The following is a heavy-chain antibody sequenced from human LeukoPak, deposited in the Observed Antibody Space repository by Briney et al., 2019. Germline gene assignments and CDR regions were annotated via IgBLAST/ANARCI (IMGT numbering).Heavy chain of an antibody. D-gene: IGHD3-16*02. CDR3: ARRYTMTDAFDI. Sequence: SETLSLTCAVYGGSFSGYYWTWIRQPPGKGLEWIGSIYYSGSTYYNPSLKSRVTISVDTSKNQFSLKLSSVTAADTAVYYCARRYTMTDAFDIWGQGTMVTVSS. CDR1: GGSFSGYY. J-gene: IGHJ3*02. V-gene: IGHV4-34*01. CDR2: IYYSGST.